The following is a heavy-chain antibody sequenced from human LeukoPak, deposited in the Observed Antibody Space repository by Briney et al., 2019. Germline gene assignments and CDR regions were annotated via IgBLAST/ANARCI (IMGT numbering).Heavy chain of an antibody. CDR1: GYSISSGYY. CDR3: ARGVLRRLKRFDP. V-gene: IGHV4-38-2*02. D-gene: IGHD5-24*01. J-gene: IGHJ5*02. Sequence: IPSGTLSLTCTVSGYSISSGYYWGWIRQPPGKGLEWIGSIYHSGSTYYNPSLKSRVTISVDTSKNQFSLKLSSVTAADTAVYYCARGVLRRLKRFDPWGQGTLVTVSS. CDR2: IYHSGST.